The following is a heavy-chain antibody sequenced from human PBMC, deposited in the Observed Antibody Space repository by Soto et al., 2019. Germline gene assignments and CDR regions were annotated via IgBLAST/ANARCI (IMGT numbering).Heavy chain of an antibody. CDR1: GYSFTSYW. CDR3: ARELASIDLDYYYYYGMDV. Sequence: GESLKISCKGSGYSFTSYWIGWVRQMPGKGLEWMGIIYPGDSDTRYSPSFQGQVTISAVKSISTAYLQWSSLKASDTAMYYCARELASIDLDYYYYYGMDVWGQGTTVTVSS. V-gene: IGHV5-51*01. CDR2: IYPGDSDT. J-gene: IGHJ6*02. D-gene: IGHD2-15*01.